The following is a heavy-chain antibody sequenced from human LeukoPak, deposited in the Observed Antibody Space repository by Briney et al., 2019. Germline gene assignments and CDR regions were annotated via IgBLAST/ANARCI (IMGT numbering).Heavy chain of an antibody. Sequence: PGGSLRLSCAASGFTFSGYAMGWVRQAPGKGPEWVSAISNSGDSTHYADSVKGRFTISRDNSKNTLHLQMNSLRGEDTAVYYCAEGYLAPGPTYDYWGQGALVTVSS. CDR3: AEGYLAPGPTYDY. CDR1: GFTFSGYA. V-gene: IGHV3-23*01. D-gene: IGHD1-26*01. CDR2: ISNSGDST. J-gene: IGHJ4*02.